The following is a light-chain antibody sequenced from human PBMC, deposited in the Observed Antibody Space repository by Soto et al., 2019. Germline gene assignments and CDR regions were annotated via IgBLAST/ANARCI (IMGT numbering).Light chain of an antibody. CDR1: SSDVVGYNY. Sequence: QSALTQPASVSGSPGQSITISCTGTSSDVVGYNYVSWYQHHPGRAPKLIIYDVSSRPSGVSIRFSASKSDNTASLTISGLQPEDEADYHCSSYTTSNTRQIVFGTGTKVTVL. V-gene: IGLV2-14*03. CDR2: DVS. J-gene: IGLJ1*01. CDR3: SSYTTSNTRQIV.